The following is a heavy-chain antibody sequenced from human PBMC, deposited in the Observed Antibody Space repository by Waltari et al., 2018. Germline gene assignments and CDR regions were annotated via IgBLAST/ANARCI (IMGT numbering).Heavy chain of an antibody. V-gene: IGHV4-59*01. CDR3: ARAPVQYDYIWGSYRAGWFDP. Sequence: QVQLQESGPGLVKPSETLSLTCTVSGGSISSYYWSWIRQPPGQGLEWIGYIYYSGSTNYNPSLKSRVTISVDTSKNQFSLKLSSVTAADTAVYYCARAPVQYDYIWGSYRAGWFDPWGQGTLVTVSS. CDR1: GGSISSYY. D-gene: IGHD3-16*02. CDR2: IYYSGST. J-gene: IGHJ5*02.